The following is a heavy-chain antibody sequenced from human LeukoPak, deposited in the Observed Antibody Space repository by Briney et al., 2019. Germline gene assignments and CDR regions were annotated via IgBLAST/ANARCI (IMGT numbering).Heavy chain of an antibody. V-gene: IGHV3-23*01. CDR2: ISGSGGST. Sequence: HPGGSLRLSCAASGFTLSSYAMGWLRQDPVKGLEWVSAISGSGGSTYYADSVKGRFTISRDNSKNTLYLQMNSLRAEDTAVYYCAKDSRIIVGAYYFDYWGQGTLVTVSS. CDR1: GFTLSSYA. D-gene: IGHD1-26*01. CDR3: AKDSRIIVGAYYFDY. J-gene: IGHJ4*02.